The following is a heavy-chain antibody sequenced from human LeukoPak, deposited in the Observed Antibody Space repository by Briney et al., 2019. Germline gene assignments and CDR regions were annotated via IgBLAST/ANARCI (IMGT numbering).Heavy chain of an antibody. CDR1: GFTFSSYG. V-gene: IGHV3-33*01. D-gene: IGHD3-9*01. CDR3: ARNIPSYYDILTGYLDP. CDR2: IWYDGSNK. J-gene: IGHJ5*02. Sequence: AGGSLRLSCAASGFTFSSYGMHWVRQAPGKGLEWVAVIWYDGSNKYYADSVKGRFTISRDNSKNTLYLHMNSLRAEDTAAYYCARNIPSYYDILTGYLDPWGQGTLVTVSS.